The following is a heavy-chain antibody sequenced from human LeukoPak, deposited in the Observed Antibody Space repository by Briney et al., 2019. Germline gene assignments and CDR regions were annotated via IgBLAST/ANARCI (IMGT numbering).Heavy chain of an antibody. D-gene: IGHD3-9*01. CDR1: GFTFSSNY. V-gene: IGHV3-66*01. Sequence: QAGGSLSLSFAAPGFTFSSNYMSWVRQAPGKGLEGVSVIYSGGSTYYADSVKGRFTISRDNSKNTLYLQMNSLRAEDTAVYYCARVRVDILTGTDAFDIWGQGTMVTVSS. J-gene: IGHJ3*02. CDR3: ARVRVDILTGTDAFDI. CDR2: IYSGGST.